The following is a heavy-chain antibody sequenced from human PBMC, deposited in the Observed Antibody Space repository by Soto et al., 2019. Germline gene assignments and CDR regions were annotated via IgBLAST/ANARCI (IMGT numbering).Heavy chain of an antibody. CDR2: IYYSGST. Sequence: SETLSLTCTVSGGSISSYYWSWIRQPPGKGLEWIGYIYYSGSTNYNPSLKSRVTISVDTSKNQFSLKLSSVTAADTAVYYCARHIVVVTAGYYGMDVWGQGTTVTVSS. J-gene: IGHJ6*02. CDR1: GGSISSYY. CDR3: ARHIVVVTAGYYGMDV. D-gene: IGHD2-21*02. V-gene: IGHV4-59*08.